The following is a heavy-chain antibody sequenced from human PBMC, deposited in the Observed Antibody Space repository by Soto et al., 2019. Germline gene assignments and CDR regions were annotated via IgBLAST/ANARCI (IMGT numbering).Heavy chain of an antibody. CDR3: ARAEGIAVAGTY. CDR1: GYSISSGDY. J-gene: IGHJ4*02. D-gene: IGHD6-19*01. CDR2: IYHSGST. V-gene: IGHV4-38-2*01. Sequence: PXESLSLPCAVSGYSISSGDYGGWIRQPPGKGLEWIGSIYHSGSTYYNPSLRSRVTISVDTSKNQFSLKLSSVTAADTAVYYCARAEGIAVAGTYWAQGTLVTVSS.